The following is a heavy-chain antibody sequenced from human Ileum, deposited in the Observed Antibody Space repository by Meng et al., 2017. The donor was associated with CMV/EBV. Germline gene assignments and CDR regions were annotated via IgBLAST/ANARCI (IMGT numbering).Heavy chain of an antibody. Sequence: GGFLRLSCSASGFTFSGYGMSWVRQAPGKGLEWVSAIRDSGANTYYAGSVTGRFTISRDNSHNTLYLQMHSLRAEDTAVYYCARALGLGAVMPNYDAFDLWGQGTVVTVSS. J-gene: IGHJ3*01. CDR1: GFTFSGYG. V-gene: IGHV3-23*01. CDR3: ARALGLGAVMPNYDAFDL. CDR2: IRDSGANT. D-gene: IGHD6-19*01.